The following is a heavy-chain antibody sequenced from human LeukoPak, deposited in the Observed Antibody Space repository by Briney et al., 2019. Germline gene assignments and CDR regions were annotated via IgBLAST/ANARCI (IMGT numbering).Heavy chain of an antibody. CDR2: ISYDGSNK. J-gene: IGHJ6*02. D-gene: IGHD3-22*01. CDR1: GFTFSSYA. V-gene: IGHV3-30-3*01. Sequence: GGSLRLSCAASGFTFSSYAMHWVRQAPGKGLGWVAVISYDGSNKYYADSVKGRFTISRDNSKNTLYLQMNSLRAEDTAVYYCARASYYYDSSAPSYYGMDVWGQGTTVTVSS. CDR3: ARASYYYDSSAPSYYGMDV.